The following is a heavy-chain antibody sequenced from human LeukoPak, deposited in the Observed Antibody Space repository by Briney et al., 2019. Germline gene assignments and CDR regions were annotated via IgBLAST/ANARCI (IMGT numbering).Heavy chain of an antibody. CDR1: GYTFTGYY. CDR3: ARKAYCSGGNCFLDN. V-gene: IGHV1-2*02. Sequence: ASVKVSCKASGYTFTGYYMHWVRQAPGQGLEWMRWINPNSGGTNYAQKFQGRVTMTRDTSTSTVYMELRSLRSEDTAVYYCARKAYCSGGNCFLDNWGQGTLVTVSS. D-gene: IGHD2-15*01. J-gene: IGHJ4*02. CDR2: INPNSGGT.